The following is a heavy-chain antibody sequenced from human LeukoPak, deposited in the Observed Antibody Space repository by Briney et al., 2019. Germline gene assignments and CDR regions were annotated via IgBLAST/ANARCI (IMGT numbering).Heavy chain of an antibody. CDR2: IYHSGST. Sequence: SETLSLTCTVSGGSISSGNYFWSWIRQHPGKGLEWIGYIYHSGSTYYNPSLKSRVSISGDTSKNEFSLTLNSVAAADTAVYYCARELSYGYYFDYWGQGTLVTVSS. V-gene: IGHV4-31*03. J-gene: IGHJ4*02. D-gene: IGHD5-18*01. CDR1: GGSISSGNYF. CDR3: ARELSYGYYFDY.